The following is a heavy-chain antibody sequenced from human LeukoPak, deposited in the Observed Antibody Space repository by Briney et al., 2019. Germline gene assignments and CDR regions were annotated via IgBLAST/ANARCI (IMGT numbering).Heavy chain of an antibody. D-gene: IGHD3-10*01. CDR3: AREKIWFGELRGFDP. J-gene: IGHJ5*02. V-gene: IGHV1-18*01. Sequence: ASVKVSCKASGYAFTSYGISWVRQAPGQGLEWMGWISAYNGNTNYAQKLQGRVTMTTDTSTSTAYMELRSLRSDDTAVYYCAREKIWFGELRGFDPWGQGTLVTVSS. CDR2: ISAYNGNT. CDR1: GYAFTSYG.